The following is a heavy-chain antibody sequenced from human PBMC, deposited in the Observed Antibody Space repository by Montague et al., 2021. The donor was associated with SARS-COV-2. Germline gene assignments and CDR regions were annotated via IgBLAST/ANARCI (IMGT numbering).Heavy chain of an antibody. D-gene: IGHD4-11*01. J-gene: IGHJ6*02. Sequence: YPAWNNNYNPSLKSRVTISVDTSKNQFSLKLSSVTAADTAVYYCAVNSNYYYYYGMDVWGQGTTVTGSS. CDR2: YPAWNN. V-gene: IGHV4-30-2*04. CDR3: AVNSNYYYYYGMDV.